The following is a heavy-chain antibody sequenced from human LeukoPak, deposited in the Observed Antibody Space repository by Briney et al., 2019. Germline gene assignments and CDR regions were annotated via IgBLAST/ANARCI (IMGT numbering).Heavy chain of an antibody. V-gene: IGHV4-34*01. CDR2: INRSGST. CDR3: ARGLLRYYFPSNWFDP. CDR1: GGSFSGYY. J-gene: IGHJ5*02. D-gene: IGHD3-9*01. Sequence: SETLSLTCAVYGGSFSGYYWSWIRQPPGRGLGWIGEINRSGSTNYNPSLKSRVTISVDTSKNQFSLKRSSVTAADTAVYYCARGLLRYYFPSNWFDPWGQGTLVTVSS.